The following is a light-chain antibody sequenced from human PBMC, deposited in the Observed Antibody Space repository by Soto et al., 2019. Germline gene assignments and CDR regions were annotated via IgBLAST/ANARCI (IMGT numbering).Light chain of an antibody. Sequence: QSALTQRPSASGSPGQSVTISCAGTRDDVGGYNYVSWYQHHPGKAPKLLIYEVTKRPSGVPDRFSGSKSGNTAYLTVSGVRAEDEALYYCSSYEVSSVLFFGGGTKLTVL. V-gene: IGLV2-8*01. J-gene: IGLJ2*01. CDR2: EVT. CDR3: SSYEVSSVLF. CDR1: RDDVGGYNY.